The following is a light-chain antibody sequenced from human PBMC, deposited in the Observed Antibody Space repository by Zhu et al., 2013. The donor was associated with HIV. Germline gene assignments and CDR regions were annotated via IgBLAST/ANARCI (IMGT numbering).Light chain of an antibody. CDR1: QSVASN. CDR3: LQYDKLPYT. Sequence: EIVLTQSPATLSVSPGERVILSCRASQSVASNLAWYQQRPGQAPRLLIYDASSRATGVPKRISANGDWSASLLAINRLEPEDSAVYFCLQYDKLPYTFGQGTKVEIK. V-gene: IGKV3D-15*02. CDR2: DAS. J-gene: IGKJ2*01.